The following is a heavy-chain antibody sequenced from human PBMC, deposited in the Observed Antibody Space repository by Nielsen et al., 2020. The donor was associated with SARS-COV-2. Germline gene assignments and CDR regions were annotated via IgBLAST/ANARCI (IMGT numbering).Heavy chain of an antibody. J-gene: IGHJ6*02. CDR2: INHSGST. CDR3: ARGKYYYGSGSLMDV. Sequence: WIRQPPGEGLEWIGEINHSGSTNYNPSLKSRVTISVDTSKNQFSPKLSSVTAADTAVYYCARGKYYYGSGSLMDVWGQGTTVIVSS. V-gene: IGHV4-34*01. D-gene: IGHD3-10*01.